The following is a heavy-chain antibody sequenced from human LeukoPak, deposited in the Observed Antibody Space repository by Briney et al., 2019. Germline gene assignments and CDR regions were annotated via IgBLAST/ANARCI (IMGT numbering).Heavy chain of an antibody. D-gene: IGHD3-3*01. CDR3: ARGGSTIFGVAPS. V-gene: IGHV3-48*04. CDR2: ISGSSSTI. J-gene: IGHJ4*02. CDR1: GFTFSSYS. Sequence: GGSLRLSCAASGFTFSSYSMNWVRQAPGKGLEWVSYISGSSSTIYYADSVKGRFTISRDNAKNSLYLQMNSLRAEDTAVYYCARGGSTIFGVAPSWGQGTLVTVSS.